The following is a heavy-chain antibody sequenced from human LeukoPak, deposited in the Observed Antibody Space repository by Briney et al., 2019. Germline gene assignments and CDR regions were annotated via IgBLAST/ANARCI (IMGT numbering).Heavy chain of an antibody. D-gene: IGHD3-10*01. Sequence: GASVKVSCKASGGTFSSYAISWVRQAPGQGLEWMGGIIPIFGTANYAQKFQGRVTITADESTSTAYMELSSLRSEDTAVYYCARDHQPYYYGSGSSDYWGQGTLVTVSS. J-gene: IGHJ4*02. V-gene: IGHV1-69*13. CDR1: GGTFSSYA. CDR3: ARDHQPYYYGSGSSDY. CDR2: IIPIFGTA.